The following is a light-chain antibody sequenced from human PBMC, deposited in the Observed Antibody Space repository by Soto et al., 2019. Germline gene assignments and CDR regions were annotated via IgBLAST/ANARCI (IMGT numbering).Light chain of an antibody. Sequence: QSVLTQPPSASGTPGQRVTISCSGSSSNIGSNTVNWYQQLPGTAPKLLIYSNNQRPSGVPDRFSGSKSGTSASLAISGRLYDEEEDYYCAAWDTSLNAVVFGGGTKLTVL. V-gene: IGLV1-44*01. J-gene: IGLJ2*01. CDR1: SSNIGSNT. CDR2: SNN. CDR3: AAWDTSLNAVV.